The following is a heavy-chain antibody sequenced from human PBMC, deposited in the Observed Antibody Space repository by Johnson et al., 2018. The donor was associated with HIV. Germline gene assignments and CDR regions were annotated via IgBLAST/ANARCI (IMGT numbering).Heavy chain of an antibody. Sequence: QVQLVESGGGVVQPGRSLRLSCAASGFTFSSYAMHWVRQATGKGLEWVAVISYDGSNKYYADSVKGRFTISRDNSKNTLYLQMGSLRAEDMAVYYCARDAVTPIWGQGTMVTVSS. D-gene: IGHD4-17*01. CDR2: ISYDGSNK. CDR3: ARDAVTPI. CDR1: GFTFSSYA. J-gene: IGHJ3*02. V-gene: IGHV3-30*14.